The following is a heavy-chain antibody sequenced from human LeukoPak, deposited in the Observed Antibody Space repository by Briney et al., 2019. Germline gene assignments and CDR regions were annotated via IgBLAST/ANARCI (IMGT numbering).Heavy chain of an antibody. CDR1: GFTFGDYA. CDR2: IRSKAYGGTT. J-gene: IGHJ4*02. CDR3: TRDRVGAGWFYFDY. D-gene: IGHD3-10*01. Sequence: GGSLRLSCTASGFTFGDYAMNWFRQAPGKGLEWVGFIRSKAYGGTTEYAASVKGRFTISRDGSKSIAYLQMNSLKTEDTAVYYCTRDRVGAGWFYFDYWGQGTLVTVSS. V-gene: IGHV3-49*01.